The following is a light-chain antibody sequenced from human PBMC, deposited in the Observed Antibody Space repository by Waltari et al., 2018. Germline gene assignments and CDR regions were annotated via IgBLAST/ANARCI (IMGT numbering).Light chain of an antibody. Sequence: QSALTQPASVSGSPGQSITLSCPGTSSDVGGYNYVSWYQQHPGKAPKLMIYEVSNRPSGVSNRFSGSKSGNTASLTISGLQAEDEADYYCSSYTSSSTPVFGGGTKLTVL. CDR1: SSDVGGYNY. CDR3: SSYTSSSTPV. J-gene: IGLJ3*02. V-gene: IGLV2-14*01. CDR2: EVS.